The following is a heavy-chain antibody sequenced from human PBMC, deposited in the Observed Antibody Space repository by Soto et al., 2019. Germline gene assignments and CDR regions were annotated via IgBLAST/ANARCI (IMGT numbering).Heavy chain of an antibody. V-gene: IGHV3-30*19. Sequence: QVQLVESGGGVVQPGTSLRVSCVGSGFTFRSYVIHWVRQAPGKGLEWVALTSYDGSDKYYGDSVRGRFTISRDNSRNTVDLQMDSLRLEDTALYYGARRGTTGGLDVWGQGTLVSVSS. D-gene: IGHD3-16*01. CDR3: ARRGTTGGLDV. CDR2: TSYDGSDK. J-gene: IGHJ1*01. CDR1: GFTFRSYV.